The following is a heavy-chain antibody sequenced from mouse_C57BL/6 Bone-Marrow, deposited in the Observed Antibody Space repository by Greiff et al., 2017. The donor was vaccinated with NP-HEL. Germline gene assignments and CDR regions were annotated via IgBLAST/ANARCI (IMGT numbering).Heavy chain of an antibody. CDR1: GFTFSSYA. Sequence: EVKLVESGGGLVKPGGSLKLSCAASGFTFSSYAMSWVRQTPEKRLEWVATISDGGSYTYYPDNVKGRFTISRDNAKNNRYLQMSHLKSEDTAMYYCARGGNYAYYFDYWGQGTTLTVSS. V-gene: IGHV5-4*03. D-gene: IGHD2-1*01. J-gene: IGHJ2*01. CDR2: ISDGGSYT. CDR3: ARGGNYAYYFDY.